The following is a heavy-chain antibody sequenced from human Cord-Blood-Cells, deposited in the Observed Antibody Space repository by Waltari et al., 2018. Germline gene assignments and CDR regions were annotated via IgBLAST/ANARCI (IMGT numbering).Heavy chain of an antibody. CDR1: GILISIFS. D-gene: IGHD6-13*01. CDR2: IKQDGSEK. Sequence: EVQLVESGGGLVQPGGSLRLSCAAPGILISIFSLGWVRQAPGKGVEWVANIKQDGSEKYYVDSVKGRFTISRDNAKNSLYLQMNSLRAEDTAVYYCARDPGRPYSSSWFDYWGQGTLVTVSS. J-gene: IGHJ4*02. CDR3: ARDPGRPYSSSWFDY. V-gene: IGHV3-7*05.